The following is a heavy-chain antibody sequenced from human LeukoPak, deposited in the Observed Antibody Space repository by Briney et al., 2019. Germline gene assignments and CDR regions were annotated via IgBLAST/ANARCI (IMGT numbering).Heavy chain of an antibody. J-gene: IGHJ4*02. Sequence: SVNVSCKASGGTFSSYAISWVRQAPGQGLEWMGGIIPIFGTANYAQKFQGRVTITADESTSTAYMELSSLRSEDTAVYYCARAILDSSGYYYFDYWGQGTLVTVSS. D-gene: IGHD3-22*01. V-gene: IGHV1-69*13. CDR1: GGTFSSYA. CDR3: ARAILDSSGYYYFDY. CDR2: IIPIFGTA.